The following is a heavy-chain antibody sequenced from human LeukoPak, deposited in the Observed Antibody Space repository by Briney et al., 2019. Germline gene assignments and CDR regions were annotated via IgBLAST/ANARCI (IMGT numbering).Heavy chain of an antibody. CDR3: ARGHGSYYYYMDV. V-gene: IGHV1-2*02. D-gene: IGHD3-10*01. Sequence: ASVKVSCKASGYTFTDFYMHWIRQAPGQGLEWMGWINPNSGGTNYAQKFQGRVTMTRDTSISTAYMEVSRLRSDDAAVYYCARGHGSYYYYMDVWGKGTTVTVSS. CDR2: INPNSGGT. CDR1: GYTFTDFY. J-gene: IGHJ6*03.